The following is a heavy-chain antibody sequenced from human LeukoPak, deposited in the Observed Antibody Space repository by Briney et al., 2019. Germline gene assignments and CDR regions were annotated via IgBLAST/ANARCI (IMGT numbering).Heavy chain of an antibody. J-gene: IGHJ4*02. CDR2: VSYSGIT. CDR1: DDSINESIYY. Sequence: SETLSLTCSVSDDSINESIYYWSWIRQPPGKGLEWIGYVSYSGITDYNPSLKSRLTISIDTSKNQFSLKLRPVTAADTAVYYCARGSQTPDAGYWGPGTLVTVSP. CDR3: ARGSQTPDAGY. D-gene: IGHD3-10*01. V-gene: IGHV4-61*01.